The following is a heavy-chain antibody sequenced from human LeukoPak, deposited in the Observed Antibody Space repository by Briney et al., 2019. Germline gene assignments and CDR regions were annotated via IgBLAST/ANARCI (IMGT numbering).Heavy chain of an antibody. Sequence: GGSLRLSCAASGFTFSSYSMNWVRQAPGKGLEWVSSISSSNTYIYYADSVKGRFTISRDNAKNSLYLQMGSLRAEDTAVYYCAREAPHPYFDYWGQGTLVTVSS. J-gene: IGHJ4*02. CDR1: GFTFSSYS. CDR3: AREAPHPYFDY. V-gene: IGHV3-21*01. CDR2: ISSSNTYI.